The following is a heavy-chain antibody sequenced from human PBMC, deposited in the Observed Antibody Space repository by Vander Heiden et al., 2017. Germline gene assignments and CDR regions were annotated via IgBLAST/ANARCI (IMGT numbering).Heavy chain of an antibody. J-gene: IGHJ5*02. D-gene: IGHD2-2*01. Sequence: QVQLQESGPGLVKPSQTLSLTCTVSGGSISSGGYYWSWSRQHPGKGLEWIGYIYYSGSTYYNPSLKSRVTISVDTSKNQFSLKLSSVTAADTAVYYCARAYCSSTSCYFLGGYNWFDPWGQGTLVTVSS. V-gene: IGHV4-31*03. CDR1: GGSISSGGYY. CDR2: IYYSGST. CDR3: ARAYCSSTSCYFLGGYNWFDP.